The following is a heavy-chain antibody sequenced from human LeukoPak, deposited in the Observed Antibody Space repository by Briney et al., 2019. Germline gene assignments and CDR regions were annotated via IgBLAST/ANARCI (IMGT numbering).Heavy chain of an antibody. Sequence: GGSLRLSCAASGFTFSSYAMSWVRQAPGKGLKWVSAISGSGGSTYYADSVKGRFTISRDNSKNTLYLQMNSLRAEDTAVYYCAKDDGQSLWFFGNDYWGQGTLVTVSS. V-gene: IGHV3-23*01. D-gene: IGHD5-18*01. CDR2: ISGSGGST. CDR3: AKDDGQSLWFFGNDY. CDR1: GFTFSSYA. J-gene: IGHJ4*02.